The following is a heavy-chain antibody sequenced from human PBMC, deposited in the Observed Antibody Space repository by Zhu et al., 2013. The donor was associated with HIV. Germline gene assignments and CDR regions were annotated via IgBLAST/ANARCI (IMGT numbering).Heavy chain of an antibody. V-gene: IGHV1-2*02. CDR3: VRDGSGYEGAFDY. CDR2: ISRHSGDT. J-gene: IGHJ4*02. Sequence: QVQLVQSGAEVKKPGASVKVSCKASGYNFDGNYIHWVRQAPGQGLEWMGWISRHSGDTIYARKFQGRVTMTRDTSISTAYMEVSSLKTDDTAVYYCVRDGSGYEGAFDYVGRGNPWSTVSS. D-gene: IGHD5-12*01. CDR1: GYNFDGNY.